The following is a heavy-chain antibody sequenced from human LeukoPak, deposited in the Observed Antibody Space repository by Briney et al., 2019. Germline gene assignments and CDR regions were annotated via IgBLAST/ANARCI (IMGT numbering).Heavy chain of an antibody. CDR1: GGTFSSYT. CDR3: ARVFARGGEISGSYYYY. CDR2: IIPILGIA. J-gene: IGHJ4*02. V-gene: IGHV1-69*16. Sequence: SAKVSCKASGGTFSSYTISWVRQAPGQGLEWMGRIIPILGIANYAQKFQGRVTITTDESTSTAYMELSSLRSEDTAIYYCARVFARGGEISGSYYYYWGQGTLVTVSS. D-gene: IGHD3-10*01.